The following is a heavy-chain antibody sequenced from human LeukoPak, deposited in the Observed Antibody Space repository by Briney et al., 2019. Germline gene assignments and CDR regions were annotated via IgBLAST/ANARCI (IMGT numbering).Heavy chain of an antibody. Sequence: GASVKASCKASGYTFTSYGISWVRQAPGQGLEWMGWISAYNGNTNYAQKLQGRVTMTTDTSTSTAYMELRSLRSDDTAVYYCAARGGATGTTQGDAFDIWGQGTMVTVSS. D-gene: IGHD1-1*01. J-gene: IGHJ3*02. V-gene: IGHV1-18*04. CDR2: ISAYNGNT. CDR1: GYTFTSYG. CDR3: AARGGATGTTQGDAFDI.